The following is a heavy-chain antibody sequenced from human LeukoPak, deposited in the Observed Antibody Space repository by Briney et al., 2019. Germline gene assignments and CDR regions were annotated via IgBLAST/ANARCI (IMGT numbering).Heavy chain of an antibody. CDR2: IYYSGST. CDR1: GGSISSYY. V-gene: IGHV4-59*01. CDR3: ARVPLNYYGSGSYYDWYFDL. D-gene: IGHD3-10*01. Sequence: SETLSLTCTVSGGSISSYYWSWIRQPPGRGLEWIGYIYYSGSTNYNPSLKSRVTISVDTSKNQFSLKLSSVTAADTAVYYCARVPLNYYGSGSYYDWYFDLWGRGTLVTVSS. J-gene: IGHJ2*01.